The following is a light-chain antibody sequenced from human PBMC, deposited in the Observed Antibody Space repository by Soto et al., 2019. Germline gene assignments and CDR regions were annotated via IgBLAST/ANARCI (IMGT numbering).Light chain of an antibody. CDR3: QQHFNGPIT. CDR1: QSVSNNY. CDR2: GAS. J-gene: IGKJ5*01. V-gene: IGKV3D-20*02. Sequence: EIVLTQSPGTLSLSPGERATPSCRASQSVSNNYLAWYQQKPGQAPRLLIYGASNRATGIPARFSGSGSGTDVTLTISSLEPEDFAVYYCQQHFNGPITFGQGTRLEIK.